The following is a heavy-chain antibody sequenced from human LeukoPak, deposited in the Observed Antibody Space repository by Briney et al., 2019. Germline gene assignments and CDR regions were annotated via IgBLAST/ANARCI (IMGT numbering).Heavy chain of an antibody. CDR2: ISYDGSNK. J-gene: IGHJ4*02. Sequence: GGSLRLSCAASGFTFSSYAMHWVRQAPGKGLEWVAVISYDGSNKYYADSVKGRFTTSRDNSKNTLYLQMNSLRAEDTAVYYCARDGYSRESFDYWGQGTLVTVSS. CDR1: GFTFSSYA. V-gene: IGHV3-30-3*01. D-gene: IGHD2-15*01. CDR3: ARDGYSRESFDY.